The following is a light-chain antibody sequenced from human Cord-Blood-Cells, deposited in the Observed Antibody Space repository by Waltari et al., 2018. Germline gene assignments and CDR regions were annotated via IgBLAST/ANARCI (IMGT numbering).Light chain of an antibody. Sequence: QSALTHPASVSGSPGQSITIPCTGTSSAVGGHKYVSWYQQHPGKAPKLMIYDVSNRPSGVSNRFSGSKSGNTASLTISGLQAEDEADYYCSSYTSSSTLGVFGTGTKVTVL. J-gene: IGLJ1*01. CDR1: SSAVGGHKY. CDR2: DVS. V-gene: IGLV2-14*01. CDR3: SSYTSSSTLGV.